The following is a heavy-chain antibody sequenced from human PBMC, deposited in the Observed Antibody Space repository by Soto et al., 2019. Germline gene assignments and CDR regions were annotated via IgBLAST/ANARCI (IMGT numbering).Heavy chain of an antibody. CDR3: ARGHGGAMVLSIGMDV. CDR2: INAGNGNT. Sequence: GASVKVSGKASGYTFTSYAMHWVRQAPGQRLEWMGWINAGNGNTKYSQKFQGRVTITRDTSASTAYMELSSLRSEDTAVYYCARGHGGAMVLSIGMDVWGQGTTVTVSS. J-gene: IGHJ6*02. V-gene: IGHV1-3*01. D-gene: IGHD5-18*01. CDR1: GYTFTSYA.